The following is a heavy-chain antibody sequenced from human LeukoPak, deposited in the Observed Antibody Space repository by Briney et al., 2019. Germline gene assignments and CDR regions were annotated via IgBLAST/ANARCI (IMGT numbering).Heavy chain of an antibody. CDR1: GYTFTGYY. V-gene: IGHV1-2*02. Sequence: ASVKVSCKASGYTFTGYYMHWVRQAPGQGLEWMGWINPNSGGTNYAQKFQGRVTMTRDTSISTAYMELSRLRSDDTAVYYCARVVYSSSWYTDYWGQGTLVTVSS. CDR3: ARVVYSSSWYTDY. D-gene: IGHD6-13*01. CDR2: INPNSGGT. J-gene: IGHJ4*02.